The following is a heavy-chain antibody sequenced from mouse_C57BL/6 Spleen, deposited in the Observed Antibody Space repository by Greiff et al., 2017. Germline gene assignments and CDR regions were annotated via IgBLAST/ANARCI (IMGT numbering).Heavy chain of an antibody. D-gene: IGHD2-2*01. V-gene: IGHV1-64*01. J-gene: IGHJ3*01. Sequence: QVQLQQSGAELVKPGASVKLSCKASGYTFTSYWMHWVKQRPGQGLEWIGMIHPNSGSTNYNEKFKSKATLTVDKSSSTAYMQLSSLTSEDSAVYYCARYGGYDGFAYWGEGTLVTVSA. CDR2: IHPNSGST. CDR1: GYTFTSYW. CDR3: ARYGGYDGFAY.